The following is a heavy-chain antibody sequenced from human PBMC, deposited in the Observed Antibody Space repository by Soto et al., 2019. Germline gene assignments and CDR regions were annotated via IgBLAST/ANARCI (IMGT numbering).Heavy chain of an antibody. CDR3: ARRITMIVVVITNWFDP. CDR1: GGSISSNSYY. V-gene: IGHV4-39*07. D-gene: IGHD3-22*01. Sequence: SETLSLTCTVSGGSISSNSYYWGWIRQPPGKGLEWIGSIYSSGSTYYSPTLKSRFTISVDTSQNQFSLNLSSVTAADTAVYYCARRITMIVVVITNWFDPWGQGTLVTVSS. CDR2: IYSSGST. J-gene: IGHJ5*02.